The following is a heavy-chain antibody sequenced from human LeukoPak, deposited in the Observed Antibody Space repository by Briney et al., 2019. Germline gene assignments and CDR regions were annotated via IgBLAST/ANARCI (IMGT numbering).Heavy chain of an antibody. Sequence: GGSLRLSCAASGFTLSSYGMDWVRQAPGKGLEWVSSISSRTRYIYYADSVKGRFTISRDSAKNSLYLQMNSLRAEDSAVYYCAREMDFYYYDMDVWGQGTTVTVSS. J-gene: IGHJ6*02. CDR1: GFTLSSYG. V-gene: IGHV3-21*01. D-gene: IGHD2-8*01. CDR2: ISSRTRYI. CDR3: AREMDFYYYDMDV.